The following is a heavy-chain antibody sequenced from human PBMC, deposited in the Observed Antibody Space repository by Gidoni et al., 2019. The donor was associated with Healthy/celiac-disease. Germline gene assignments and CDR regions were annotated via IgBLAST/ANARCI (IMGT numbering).Heavy chain of an antibody. V-gene: IGHV3-33*01. J-gene: IGHJ4*02. CDR1: GFTFSSYG. Sequence: QVPLVASGGGVVQPGRSLRLSCPASGFTFSSYGMHWVRQAPGKGLEWVAVIWYDGSNKYYADSVKGRFTISRDNSKNTLYLQMNSLRAEDTAVYYCARDSGYSSGGLDYWGQGTLVTVSS. D-gene: IGHD6-19*01. CDR2: IWYDGSNK. CDR3: ARDSGYSSGGLDY.